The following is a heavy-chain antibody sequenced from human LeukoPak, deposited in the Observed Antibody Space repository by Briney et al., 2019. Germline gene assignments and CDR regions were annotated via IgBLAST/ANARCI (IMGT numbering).Heavy chain of an antibody. CDR2: IYYSGST. Sequence: SETLSLTCTVSGGSVSSGSYYWSWIRQPPGKGLEWIGYIYYSGSTNYDPSLKSRVTISVDTSKNQFSLKLSSVTAADTAVYYCARDGGYGDYAFDYWGQGTLVTVSS. D-gene: IGHD4-17*01. CDR1: GGSVSSGSYY. CDR3: ARDGGYGDYAFDY. J-gene: IGHJ4*02. V-gene: IGHV4-61*01.